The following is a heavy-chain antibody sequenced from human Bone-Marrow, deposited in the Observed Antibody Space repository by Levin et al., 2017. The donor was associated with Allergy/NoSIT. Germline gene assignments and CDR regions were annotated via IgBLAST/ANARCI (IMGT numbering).Heavy chain of an antibody. Sequence: GESLKISCKASGYTFTGYYLHWVRQAPGQGLEWMGWINPNSGVTSSAQKFQGRVTMTWDTPITTAYMELHRLKSDDTAVYYCARVGFRTGNSSGYYLAYWGQGTLVTVSS. CDR2: INPNSGVT. J-gene: IGHJ4*02. V-gene: IGHV1-2*02. CDR1: GYTFTGYY. CDR3: ARVGFRTGNSSGYYLAY. D-gene: IGHD3-22*01.